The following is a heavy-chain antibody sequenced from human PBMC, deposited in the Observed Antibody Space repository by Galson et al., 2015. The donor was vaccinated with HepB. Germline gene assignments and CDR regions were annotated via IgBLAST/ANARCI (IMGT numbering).Heavy chain of an antibody. J-gene: IGHJ6*03. CDR3: ARSPVSITIFGVVTSVNYMDV. V-gene: IGHV1-8*01. D-gene: IGHD3-3*01. CDR2: MNPNSGNT. CDR1: GYTFTSYD. Sequence: SVKVSCKPSGYTFTSYDINWVRQATGRGLEWMGWMNPNSGNTGYAQKFQGRVTMTRNTSISTAYMELSSLRSEDTAVYYCARSPVSITIFGVVTSVNYMDVWGKGTTVTVSS.